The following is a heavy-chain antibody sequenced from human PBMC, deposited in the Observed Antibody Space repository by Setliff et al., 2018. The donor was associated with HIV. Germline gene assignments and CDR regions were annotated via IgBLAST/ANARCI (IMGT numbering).Heavy chain of an antibody. CDR2: IYHSGTT. D-gene: IGHD2-15*01. J-gene: IGHJ4*02. Sequence: SETLSLTCAVSGYSISSGYYWGWIRQPPGKGLEWIGSIYHSGTTYYNPSLRSRAALLVDTSKNQFSLRMTSTTAADTAIYYCARGVPLLPPNFWGQGTLVTVSS. CDR1: GYSISSGYY. CDR3: ARGVPLLPPNF. V-gene: IGHV4-38-2*01.